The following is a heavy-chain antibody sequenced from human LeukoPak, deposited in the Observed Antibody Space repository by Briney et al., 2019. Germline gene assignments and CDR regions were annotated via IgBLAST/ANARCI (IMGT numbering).Heavy chain of an antibody. CDR3: ARDRLETLDY. D-gene: IGHD1-1*01. J-gene: IGHJ4*02. CDR2: ISYDGSNK. V-gene: IGHV3-30*04. Sequence: GGSLRLSCAASGFTFSSYAMHWVRQAPGKGLEWVAVISYDGSNKYYADSVKGRFTISRDNSKNTPYLQMNSLRAEDTAVYYCARDRLETLDYWGQGTLVTVSS. CDR1: GFTFSSYA.